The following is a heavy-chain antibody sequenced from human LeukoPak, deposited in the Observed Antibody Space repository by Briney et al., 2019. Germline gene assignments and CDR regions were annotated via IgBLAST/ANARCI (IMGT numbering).Heavy chain of an antibody. CDR2: IYTRGST. CDR3: ARGRYCSADICSGGDAFDI. J-gene: IGHJ3*02. Sequence: SETLSLTCIVSGGSINNYYWSWIRQPAGKGLEWIGRIYTRGSTNCNPSLKSRVTMSVDTSKNQFSLKLSSVTAADTAVYYCARGRYCSADICSGGDAFDIWGQGTMVSVSS. D-gene: IGHD2-15*01. CDR1: GGSINNYY. V-gene: IGHV4-4*07.